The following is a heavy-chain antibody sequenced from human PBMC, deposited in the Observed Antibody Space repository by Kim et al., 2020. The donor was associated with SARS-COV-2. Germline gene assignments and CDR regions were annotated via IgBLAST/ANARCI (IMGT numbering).Heavy chain of an antibody. Sequence: GGSLRLSCAASGFTFGDYAMYWVRQAPGKGLEWVAGISWNGGLIGYAESVRGRFTISRDNAKNSLYLQMNSLRVEDTALYYCAKDPYHVFTGRSDAFDV. D-gene: IGHD3-9*01. CDR3: AKDPYHVFTGRSDAFDV. J-gene: IGHJ3*01. CDR1: GFTFGDYA. V-gene: IGHV3-9*01. CDR2: ISWNGGLI.